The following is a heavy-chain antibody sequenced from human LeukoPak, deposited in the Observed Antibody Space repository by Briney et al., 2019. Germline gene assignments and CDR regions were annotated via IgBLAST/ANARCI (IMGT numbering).Heavy chain of an antibody. J-gene: IGHJ6*02. Sequence: ASVKVSCKASGYTFTSYYMHWVRQAPGQGLEWMGIINPSGGSTSYAQKFQGRVTMTRDTSTSTVYMELSSLRSEDTAVYYCATRDSGWYEDYYYYGMDVWGQGTTVTVSS. V-gene: IGHV1-46*01. CDR1: GYTFTSYY. CDR2: INPSGGST. CDR3: ATRDSGWYEDYYYYGMDV. D-gene: IGHD6-19*01.